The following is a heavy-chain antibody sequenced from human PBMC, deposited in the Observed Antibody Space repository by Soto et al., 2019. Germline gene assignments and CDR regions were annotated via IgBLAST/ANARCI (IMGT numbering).Heavy chain of an antibody. CDR1: GFTFRSFG. J-gene: IGHJ5*02. V-gene: IGHV3-30*03. Sequence: QVKLVDSGGGVVQPGRSLRLSCVTSGFTFRSFGMHWVRQAPGKGPEWVAFISDDGTKTDYVDSVKGRITISRDNRRNTLFLQMDSLRSEDTAVYYCTTPRSCLQGPPFDPWGHGTLVTVSS. CDR2: ISDDGTKT. D-gene: IGHD3-16*01. CDR3: TTPRSCLQGPPFDP.